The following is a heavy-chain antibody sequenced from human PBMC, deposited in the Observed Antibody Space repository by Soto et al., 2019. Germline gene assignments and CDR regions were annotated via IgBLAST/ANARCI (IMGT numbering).Heavy chain of an antibody. CDR3: ARGTLTSIDMVDY. Sequence: EVQLVESGGALVQPGGSLRLSCAASGFTFSAFWMHWVRQVPGKGLVWVARIGGGGTRTNYADSVRGRFSVSRDNAKNTLYLQINSLTAEDTAVYYCARGTLTSIDMVDYWGQGTLVTVSS. J-gene: IGHJ4*02. D-gene: IGHD2-21*01. CDR1: GFTFSAFW. V-gene: IGHV3-74*01. CDR2: IGGGGTRT.